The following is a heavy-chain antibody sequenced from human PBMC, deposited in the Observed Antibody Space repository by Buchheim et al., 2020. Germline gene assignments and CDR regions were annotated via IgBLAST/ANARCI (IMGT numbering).Heavy chain of an antibody. D-gene: IGHD3-10*01. V-gene: IGHV3-30*18. CDR3: AKGRGVEADLYYYGMDV. J-gene: IGHJ6*02. CDR2: ISYDGSEK. CDR1: GFTFMSYG. Sequence: QMQLVESGGGVVQPGKSLRLSCAASGFTFMSYGMHWVRQAPGKGLEWVAVISYDGSEKYYADSVRGRFTISRANSKKKLYLQMNSRRAEDTAVYYCAKGRGVEADLYYYGMDVWGQGTT.